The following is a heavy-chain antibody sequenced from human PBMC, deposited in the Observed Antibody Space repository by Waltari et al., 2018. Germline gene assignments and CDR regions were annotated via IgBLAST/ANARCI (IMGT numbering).Heavy chain of an antibody. D-gene: IGHD3-22*01. CDR3: ARGSLIHYYDSSLGDAFDI. Sequence: EVQLVESGGGLVQPGGSLRLSCAASGFTFSSYSMNWVRQAPGKGLEWVSYISSSSSTIYYADSVKGRFTISRDNAKNSLYLQMNSLRSEDTAVYYCARGSLIHYYDSSLGDAFDIWGQGTMVTVSS. CDR1: GFTFSSYS. CDR2: ISSSSSTI. J-gene: IGHJ3*02. V-gene: IGHV3-48*01.